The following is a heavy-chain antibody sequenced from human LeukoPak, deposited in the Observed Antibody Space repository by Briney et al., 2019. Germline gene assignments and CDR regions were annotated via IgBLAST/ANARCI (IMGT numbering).Heavy chain of an antibody. CDR2: ISGRSDST. J-gene: IGHJ3*02. D-gene: IGHD3-16*01. V-gene: IGHV3-23*01. Sequence: GGSLRLSCAASGFTFSSYSMNWVRQAPGKGLEWVSGISGRSDSTYFADSVKGRFTISRDNSKNTLYLQMNSLRAEDTAVYYCAKSMITFGGVSITSDAFDIWGQGTMVTVSS. CDR3: AKSMITFGGVSITSDAFDI. CDR1: GFTFSSYS.